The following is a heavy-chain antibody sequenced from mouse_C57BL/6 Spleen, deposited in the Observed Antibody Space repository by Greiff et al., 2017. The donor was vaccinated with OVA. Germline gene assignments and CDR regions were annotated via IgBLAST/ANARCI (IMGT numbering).Heavy chain of an antibody. J-gene: IGHJ4*01. CDR3: ARRGYDGYYGDAMDY. D-gene: IGHD2-3*01. V-gene: IGHV1-52*01. Sequence: QVQLQQPGAELVRPGSSVKLSCKASGYTFTSYWMHWVKQRPIQGLEWIGNIDPSDSETHYNQKFKDKATVTVDKSSSTAYMQLSSLTSEDSAVYYCARRGYDGYYGDAMDYWGQGTSVTVSS. CDR2: IDPSDSET. CDR1: GYTFTSYW.